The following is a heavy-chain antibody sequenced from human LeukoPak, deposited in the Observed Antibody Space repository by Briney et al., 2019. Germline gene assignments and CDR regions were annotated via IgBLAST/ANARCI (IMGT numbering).Heavy chain of an antibody. D-gene: IGHD3-16*01. Sequence: ASVKVSCKVSGYTLTELSMHWVRQAPGKGLEWMGGFDPEDGKTIYAQKYQGRVTLTDDTSTDTSYLELSSLTSEDTAVYYCLTILYGRPWNPVGGGGLWGQGTLVTVSS. V-gene: IGHV1-24*01. CDR1: GYTLTELS. CDR2: FDPEDGKT. CDR3: LTILYGRPWNPVGGGGL. J-gene: IGHJ4*02.